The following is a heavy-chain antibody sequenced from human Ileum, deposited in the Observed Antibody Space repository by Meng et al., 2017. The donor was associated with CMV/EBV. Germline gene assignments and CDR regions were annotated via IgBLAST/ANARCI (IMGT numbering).Heavy chain of an antibody. CDR2: INNDGTDT. J-gene: IGHJ4*02. CDR3: ARDFKDLGA. D-gene: IGHD3-16*01. V-gene: IGHV3-74*01. Sequence: GESLKISCAASGFTFTRFWMHWVRQAPGKGLVWVSRINNDGTDTYYADSVRGRFTISRDNAKNTLYLQMNNLRVEDTAVYYCARDFKDLGAWGQGTPVTVSS. CDR1: GFTFTRFW.